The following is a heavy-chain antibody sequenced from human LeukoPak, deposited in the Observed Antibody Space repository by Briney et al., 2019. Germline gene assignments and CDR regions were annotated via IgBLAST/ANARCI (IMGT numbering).Heavy chain of an antibody. D-gene: IGHD6-13*01. CDR3: AADSGRYSSSWDERNAFDI. J-gene: IGHJ3*02. CDR2: IVVGSGNT. CDR1: RFTFTSSA. V-gene: IGHV1-58*02. Sequence: GTSVKVSCKASRFTFTSSAMQWVRQARGQRLEWIGWIVVGSGNTNYAQKFQERVTITRDMSTSTAYMELSSLRSEDTAVYYCAADSGRYSSSWDERNAFDIWGQGTMVTVSS.